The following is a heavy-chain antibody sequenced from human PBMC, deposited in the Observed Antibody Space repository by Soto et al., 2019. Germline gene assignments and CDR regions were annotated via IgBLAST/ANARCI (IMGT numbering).Heavy chain of an antibody. D-gene: IGHD5-12*01. CDR2: ISAYNGNT. J-gene: IGHJ6*02. V-gene: IGHV1-18*04. Sequence: ASVKVSCKASGYTFTSYGISWVRQAPGQGLEWMGWISAYNGNTNYAQKLQGRVTMTTDTSTSTAYMELRSLRSDDTAVYYCARAGGYRKADYYYYGRDVWGQGTTVTVSS. CDR3: ARAGGYRKADYYYYGRDV. CDR1: GYTFTSYG.